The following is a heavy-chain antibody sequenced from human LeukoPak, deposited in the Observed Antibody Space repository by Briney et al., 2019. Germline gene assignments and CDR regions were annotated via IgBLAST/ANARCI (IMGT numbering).Heavy chain of an antibody. CDR3: AHTPARDGYNWNYFDY. CDR1: GFTFSSYA. D-gene: IGHD5-24*01. J-gene: IGHJ4*02. V-gene: IGHV3-23*01. CDR2: IGGSGDST. Sequence: PGGSLRLSCAASGFTFSSYAMSWVRQAPGKGLEWVSSIGGSGDSTYYADSVKGRFTISRDNSKNTLYLQMNSLRAEDTATYYCAHTPARDGYNWNYFDYWGQGTLVTVSS.